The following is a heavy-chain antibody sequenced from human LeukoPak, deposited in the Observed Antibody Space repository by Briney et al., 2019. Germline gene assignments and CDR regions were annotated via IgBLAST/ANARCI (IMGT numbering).Heavy chain of an antibody. D-gene: IGHD5-18*01. CDR1: GFTFSSYS. CDR3: ARVRYSYGRDIDY. CDR2: IKQDGSEK. J-gene: IGHJ4*02. Sequence: GGSLRLSCAASGFTFSSYSMNWVRQAPGKGLEWVANIKQDGSEKYYVDSVKGRFTISRDNAKNSLYLQMNSLRAEDTAVYYCARVRYSYGRDIDYWGQGTLVTVSS. V-gene: IGHV3-7*01.